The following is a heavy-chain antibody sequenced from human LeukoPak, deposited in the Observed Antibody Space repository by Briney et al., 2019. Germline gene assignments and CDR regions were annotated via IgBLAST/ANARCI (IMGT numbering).Heavy chain of an antibody. J-gene: IGHJ4*02. V-gene: IGHV3-30*04. CDR3: ARAWLVLLAFDY. D-gene: IGHD6-19*01. Sequence: GGSLRLSCAASGFTFSSYAMHWVRQAPGKGLEWVAVISYDGSNKYYADSVKGRFTISRDNSKNTLYLQMNSLRAEDTAVYYCARAWLVLLAFDYWGQGTLVTVSS. CDR2: ISYDGSNK. CDR1: GFTFSSYA.